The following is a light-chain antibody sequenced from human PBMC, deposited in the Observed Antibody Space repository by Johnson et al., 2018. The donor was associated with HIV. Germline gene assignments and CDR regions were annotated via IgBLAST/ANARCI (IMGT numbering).Light chain of an antibody. CDR1: SSNIGNNY. Sequence: QSVLTQPPSVSAAPGQNFNISCSGSSSNIGNNYVSWYQQLPGTAPKLLIYENNKRPSGIPDRFSGSKSGTSASLAISGLQAEDEADYYCAAWDDSLNGHVFGTGTKVTVL. CDR3: AAWDDSLNGHV. CDR2: ENN. J-gene: IGLJ1*01. V-gene: IGLV1-51*02.